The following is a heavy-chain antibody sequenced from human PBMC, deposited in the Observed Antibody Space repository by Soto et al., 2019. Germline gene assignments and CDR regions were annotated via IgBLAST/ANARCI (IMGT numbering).Heavy chain of an antibody. CDR1: GFTFSDYW. Sequence: EVQLVESGGGLVQTGGSLRLSCTASGFTFSDYWMTWVRQAPGKGLEWVATIKEDESAKYYVDSVRGRFTISRENAKNALYLQMNRRIAEDTAVYDCARAWKQLNRGSWFDPWGQGTLVSVSS. CDR2: IKEDESAK. D-gene: IGHD3-16*01. J-gene: IGHJ5*02. CDR3: ARAWKQLNRGSWFDP. V-gene: IGHV3-7*01.